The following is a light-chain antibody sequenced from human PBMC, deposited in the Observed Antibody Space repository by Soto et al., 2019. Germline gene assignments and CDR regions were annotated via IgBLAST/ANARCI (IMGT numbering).Light chain of an antibody. CDR3: QQYNDWPPIT. Sequence: VMTQSPPTLSVSPGERATLSCRASQSVSSDLAWYQQKPGQAPRVLIYGASTRATDVPARFSGGGSGTEFTLTISSLHSEDVAIYYCQQYNDWPPITFGPGTKVDIK. J-gene: IGKJ3*01. V-gene: IGKV3-15*01. CDR1: QSVSSD. CDR2: GAS.